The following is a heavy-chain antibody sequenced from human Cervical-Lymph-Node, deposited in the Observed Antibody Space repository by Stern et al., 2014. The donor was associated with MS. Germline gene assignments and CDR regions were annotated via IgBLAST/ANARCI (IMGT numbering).Heavy chain of an antibody. CDR1: GYTFTNNW. J-gene: IGHJ6*02. Sequence: EVQLVESGAEVKKPGESLKISCKGSGYTFTNNWIAWVRQMPGKGLEWMGIIYPDDSDIRYSPSLQGQVPISADKPIPTSYLPWGSLKAADSAVYYGARPPPRRKWDDPNYGMDVWGQGTTVTVSS. CDR2: IYPDDSDI. D-gene: IGHD1-1*01. CDR3: ARPPPRRKWDDPNYGMDV. V-gene: IGHV5-51*04.